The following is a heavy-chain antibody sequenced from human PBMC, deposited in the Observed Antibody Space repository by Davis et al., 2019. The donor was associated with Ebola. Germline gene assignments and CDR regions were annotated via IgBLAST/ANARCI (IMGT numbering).Heavy chain of an antibody. CDR3: ARDYGDYGSYFDY. Sequence: AASVKVSCKASGFTLTNYAIHWVRQAPGQRLEWMGWVHGGNGNTKYSQKFQGRVTITRDTSTSTAYMELTSLRSEDTAVYYCARDYGDYGSYFDYWGQGTLVTVSS. D-gene: IGHD4-17*01. CDR1: GFTLTNYA. V-gene: IGHV1-3*01. J-gene: IGHJ4*02. CDR2: VHGGNGNT.